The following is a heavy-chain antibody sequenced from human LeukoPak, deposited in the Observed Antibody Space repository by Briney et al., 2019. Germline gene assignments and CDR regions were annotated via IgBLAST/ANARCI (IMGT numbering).Heavy chain of an antibody. CDR1: GGSISSNGYY. CDR3: ARDQRAASAHGDAFDI. D-gene: IGHD6-13*01. Sequence: SETLSLTGTVSGGSISSNGYYWGWIRQPPGKGLEWIGRIYTSGSTNYNPSLKSRVTMSVDTSKNQFSLKLSSVTAADTAVYYCARDQRAASAHGDAFDIWGQGTMVTVSS. J-gene: IGHJ3*02. V-gene: IGHV4-39*07. CDR2: IYTSGST.